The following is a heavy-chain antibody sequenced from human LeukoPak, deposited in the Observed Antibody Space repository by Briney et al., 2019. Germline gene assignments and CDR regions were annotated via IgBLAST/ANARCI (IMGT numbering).Heavy chain of an antibody. CDR1: GFTFSSYE. J-gene: IGHJ4*02. V-gene: IGHV3-48*03. CDR2: ISSRGGTI. D-gene: IGHD5-12*01. CDR3: ARDVGKSGYGDY. Sequence: GGSLRLSCAASGFTFSSYETNWVRQAPGKGLEWVSHISSRGGTIHYADSVKGRFTTSRDNAKNSLYLQMNSLRAEDTAIYYCARDVGKSGYGDYWGQGTLVTVSS.